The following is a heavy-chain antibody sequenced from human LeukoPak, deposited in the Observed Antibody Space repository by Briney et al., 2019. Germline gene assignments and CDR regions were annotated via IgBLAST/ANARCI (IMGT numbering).Heavy chain of an antibody. CDR3: ARVVPAAPTYYYYYMDV. D-gene: IGHD2-2*01. J-gene: IGHJ6*03. CDR1: GYTFTGYY. V-gene: IGHV1-2*02. Sequence: ASAKVSSKASGYTFTGYYMHWVRQTPGQGLEWMGWINPNSGGTNYAQKFRGRVTMTRDTSISTAYMELSRLRSDDTAVYYCARVVPAAPTYYYYYMDVWGKGTTVTVSS. CDR2: INPNSGGT.